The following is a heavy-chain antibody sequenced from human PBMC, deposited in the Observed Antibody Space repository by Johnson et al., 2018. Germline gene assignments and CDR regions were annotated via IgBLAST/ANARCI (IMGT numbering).Heavy chain of an antibody. CDR1: GFTFSSYS. CDR3: ARQDYVEAFDI. CDR2: ISSSGSSA. J-gene: IGHJ3*02. Sequence: VQLVESGGGLVQPGGSLRLSCVASGFTFSSYSMNWVRQAPGKGLEWLSYISSSGSSAFDADSVRGRFTTSRDNAKNSLYLQINSLRNEDTAIYYCARQDYVEAFDIWGQGTMVTVSS. V-gene: IGHV3-48*02. D-gene: IGHD3-16*01.